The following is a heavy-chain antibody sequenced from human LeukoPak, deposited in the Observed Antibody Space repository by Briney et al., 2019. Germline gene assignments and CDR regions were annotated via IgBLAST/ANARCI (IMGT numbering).Heavy chain of an antibody. CDR2: IYSGGST. D-gene: IGHD2-2*01. J-gene: IGHJ4*02. CDR3: ARDRPRPYCSSIRCYPEIDY. Sequence: GGSLRLSCADSEFTLSNYWVHWVRHAPGKGLEWVSVIYSGGSTYYADSVKGRFTISRDNSKNTLYLQMNSLRAEDTAVYYCARDRPRPYCSSIRCYPEIDYWGQGTLVTVSS. CDR1: EFTLSNYW. V-gene: IGHV3-66*01.